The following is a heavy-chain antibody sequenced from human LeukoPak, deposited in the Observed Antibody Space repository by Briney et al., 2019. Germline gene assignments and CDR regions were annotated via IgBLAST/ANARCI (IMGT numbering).Heavy chain of an antibody. Sequence: SQTLSLTCAISGDSIFTNNVAWNWIRQSPSRGLEWLGRTYYRSKWSFDYAVSVKSRITINADTSKNQFSLQLSSVTPEDTAVYYCARGKYTSFDNWGQGTLVTVSS. D-gene: IGHD6-6*01. CDR3: ARGKYTSFDN. CDR1: GDSIFTNNVA. J-gene: IGHJ4*02. CDR2: TYYRSKWSF. V-gene: IGHV6-1*01.